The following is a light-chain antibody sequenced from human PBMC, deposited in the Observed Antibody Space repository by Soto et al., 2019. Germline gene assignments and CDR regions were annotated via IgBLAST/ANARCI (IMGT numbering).Light chain of an antibody. CDR3: CSYAGDSAWV. CDR2: EGS. Sequence: QSALIQPASVSGSPGQSITISCTGTSSDVGSYNFVSWYQQHPGKAPKLMIYEGSKRPSGVSNRFSGSKSGNTASLTISGLQAEDEADYYCCSYAGDSAWVFGGGTKLTVL. V-gene: IGLV2-23*01. J-gene: IGLJ3*02. CDR1: SSDVGSYNF.